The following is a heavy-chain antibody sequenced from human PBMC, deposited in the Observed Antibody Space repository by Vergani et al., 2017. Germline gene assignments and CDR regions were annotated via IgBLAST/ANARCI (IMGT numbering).Heavy chain of an antibody. CDR1: GYSFTSYW. CDR3: ARLSWGLLYYDILTGMEXLDP. CDR2: IYPGDSDT. D-gene: IGHD3-9*01. Sequence: EVQLVQSGAEVKKPGESLKISCKGSGYSFTSYWIGWVRQMPGKGLEWMGIIYPGDSDTRYSPSFQGQVTISADKSSSTAYLQGSSLKASDTTRYYCARLSWGLLYYDILTGMEXLDPWGQGTLVTVSS. V-gene: IGHV5-51*01. J-gene: IGHJ5*02.